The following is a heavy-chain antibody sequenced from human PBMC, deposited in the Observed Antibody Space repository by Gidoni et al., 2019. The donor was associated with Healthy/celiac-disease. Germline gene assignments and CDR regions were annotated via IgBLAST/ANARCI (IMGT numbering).Heavy chain of an antibody. J-gene: IGHJ5*02. V-gene: IGHV4-31*03. CDR1: GGSISSGGYY. D-gene: IGHD3-3*01. Sequence: QVQLQESGPGLVKPSQTLSLTCTVSGGSISSGGYYWSWIRQHPGKGLEWLGYIYYSGSTYYNPSLKSRVTISVDTSKNQFSLKLSSVTAADTAVYYCARLAIYPANWFDPWGQGTLVTVSS. CDR3: ARLAIYPANWFDP. CDR2: IYYSGST.